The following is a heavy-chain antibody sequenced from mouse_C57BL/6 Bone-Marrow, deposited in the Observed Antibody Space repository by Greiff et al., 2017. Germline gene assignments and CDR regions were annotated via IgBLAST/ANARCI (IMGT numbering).Heavy chain of an antibody. CDR3: ARCGAVVATYYAMDY. D-gene: IGHD1-1*01. CDR2: IGPGSGST. J-gene: IGHJ4*01. CDR1: GYTFTDYY. V-gene: IGHV1-77*01. Sequence: VKLLESGAELVKPGASVKISCKASGYTFTDYYINWVKQRPGQGLEWIGKIGPGSGSTYYTEKFKGKATLTADKSSSTAYMQLSSLTSEDSAVYFCARCGAVVATYYAMDYWGQGTSVTVSS.